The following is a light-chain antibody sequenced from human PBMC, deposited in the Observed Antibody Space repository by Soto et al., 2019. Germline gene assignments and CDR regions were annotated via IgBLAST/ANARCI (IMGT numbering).Light chain of an antibody. CDR1: QSLVYSDGNTY. V-gene: IGKV2-30*01. J-gene: IGKJ1*01. Sequence: DAVMTQSPLSLPVALGQPASISCRSSQSLVYSDGNTYLNWFQQRPDQSPRRLIYKVSNRDSGVPDRFSGSGSGTDFTLKISRVEAEDVGVYYCMQGTHWPWTFGQGTKVEIK. CDR2: KVS. CDR3: MQGTHWPWT.